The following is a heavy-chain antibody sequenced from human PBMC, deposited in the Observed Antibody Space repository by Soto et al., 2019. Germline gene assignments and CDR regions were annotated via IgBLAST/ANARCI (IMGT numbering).Heavy chain of an antibody. J-gene: IGHJ5*02. Sequence: QVRLVQSGAEVKKPGASVKVSCKASGYTFTSYGISWVRQAPGQGLEWMGWISAYNGNTNYAQKLQGRVTMTTDTSTSTAYMELRSLRSDDTAVYYCARDIVVVPAAMSGFRWFDPWGQGTLVTVSS. V-gene: IGHV1-18*01. D-gene: IGHD2-2*01. CDR1: GYTFTSYG. CDR3: ARDIVVVPAAMSGFRWFDP. CDR2: ISAYNGNT.